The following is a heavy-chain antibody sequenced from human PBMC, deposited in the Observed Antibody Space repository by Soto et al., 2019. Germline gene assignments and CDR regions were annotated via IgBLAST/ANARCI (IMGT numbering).Heavy chain of an antibody. V-gene: IGHV3-30*18. CDR2: ISYDGSNK. Sequence: QVQLVESGGGVVQPGRSLRLSCAASGFTFSSYGMHWVRQAPGKGLEWVAVISYDGSNKYYADSVKGRFTISRDNSKNTLYLQMNSLRAEDTAVYYCAKYPSFMITFGGVIGPFDYWGQGTLVTVSS. D-gene: IGHD3-16*02. CDR1: GFTFSSYG. CDR3: AKYPSFMITFGGVIGPFDY. J-gene: IGHJ4*02.